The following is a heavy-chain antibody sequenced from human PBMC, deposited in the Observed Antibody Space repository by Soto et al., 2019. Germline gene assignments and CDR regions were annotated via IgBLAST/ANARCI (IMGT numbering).Heavy chain of an antibody. CDR2: TYYRSKWYN. V-gene: IGHV6-1*01. CDR1: GDSVSSNSAA. Sequence: SQPLSLTCAISGDSVSSNSAAWNWIRQSPSRGLEWLGRTYYRSKWYNDYAVSVKSRITINPDTSKNQFSLQLNSVTPEDTAVYYCERGYVSGSYRGNYSSGRAVWGQGTTVTVSS. CDR3: ERGYVSGSYRGNYSSGRAV. J-gene: IGHJ6*02. D-gene: IGHD3-10*01.